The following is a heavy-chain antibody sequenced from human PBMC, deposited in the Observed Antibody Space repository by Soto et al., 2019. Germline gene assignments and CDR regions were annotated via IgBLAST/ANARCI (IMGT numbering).Heavy chain of an antibody. Sequence: SVKVSCKASGGTFSSYAISWVRQAPGQGLEWMGGTIPIFGTANYAQKFQGRVTITADESTSTAYMELSSLRSEDTAVYYCSINREGCSGGSCYSLSAYYFDYWGQGTLVTVSS. D-gene: IGHD2-15*01. J-gene: IGHJ4*02. V-gene: IGHV1-69*13. CDR2: TIPIFGTA. CDR3: SINREGCSGGSCYSLSAYYFDY. CDR1: GGTFSSYA.